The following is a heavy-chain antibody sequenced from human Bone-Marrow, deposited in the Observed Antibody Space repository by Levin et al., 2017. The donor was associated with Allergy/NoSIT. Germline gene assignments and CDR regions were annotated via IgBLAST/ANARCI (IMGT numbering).Heavy chain of an antibody. CDR2: ISYDGSNK. V-gene: IGHV3-30*18. Sequence: PGGSLRLSCAASGFTFSSYGMHWVRQAPGKGLEWVAVISYDGSNKYYADSVKGRFTISRDNSKNTLYLQMNSLRAEDTAVYYCAKDRMRGWYSALDFDYWGQGTLVTVSS. CDR3: AKDRMRGWYSALDFDY. D-gene: IGHD6-19*01. J-gene: IGHJ4*02. CDR1: GFTFSSYG.